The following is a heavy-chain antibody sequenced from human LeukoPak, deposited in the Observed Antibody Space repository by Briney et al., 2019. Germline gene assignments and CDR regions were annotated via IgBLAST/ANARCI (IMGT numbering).Heavy chain of an antibody. J-gene: IGHJ6*04. CDR1: GYTFTSYA. CDR3: AREDIVVVPAAKVTPYYYYGMDV. Sequence: GASVKVSCKASGYTFTSYAMHWVRQAPGQRLEWMGWINAGNGNTKYSQKFQSRVTITRDTSASTAYMELSSLRSEDTAVYYCAREDIVVVPAAKVTPYYYYGMDVWGKGTTVTVSS. V-gene: IGHV1-3*01. D-gene: IGHD2-2*01. CDR2: INAGNGNT.